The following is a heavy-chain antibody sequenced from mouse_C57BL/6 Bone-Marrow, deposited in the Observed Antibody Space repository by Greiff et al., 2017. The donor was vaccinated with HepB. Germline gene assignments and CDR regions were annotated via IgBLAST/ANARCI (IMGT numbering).Heavy chain of an antibody. V-gene: IGHV6-3*01. CDR1: GFTFSNYW. D-gene: IGHD1-1*01. Sequence: EVKLMESGGGLVQPGGSMKLSCVASGFTFSNYWMNWVRQSPEKGLEWVAQIRLKSDNYATHYAESVKGRFTISRDDSKSSVYLQMNNLRAEDTGIYYCTYYYGSSGYYFDYWGQGTTLTVSS. J-gene: IGHJ2*01. CDR3: TYYYGSSGYYFDY. CDR2: IRLKSDNYAT.